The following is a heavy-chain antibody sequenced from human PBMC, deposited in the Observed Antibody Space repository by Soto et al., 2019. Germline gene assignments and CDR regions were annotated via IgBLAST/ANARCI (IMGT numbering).Heavy chain of an antibody. CDR1: GFTFSSDT. CDR2: ITSTSSTK. D-gene: IGHD3-10*01. V-gene: IGHV3-48*02. CDR3: ARRITMVRGPYYYYAMDV. Sequence: GGSLRLSCAASGFTFSSDTMNWVRQAPVKGLEWISYITSTSSTKNYSDSVKGRFTISSDNANNSLDLQMNSLRDEDTAVYYCARRITMVRGPYYYYAMDVWGQGTTVTVSS. J-gene: IGHJ6*02.